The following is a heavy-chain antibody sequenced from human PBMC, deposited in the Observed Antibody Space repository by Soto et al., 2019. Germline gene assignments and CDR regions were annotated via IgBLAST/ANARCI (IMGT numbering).Heavy chain of an antibody. Sequence: EVQLLESGGGLVQPGGSLRLSCAASGFSFGSYAISWVRQAPGKGLEWVSAISSSGSSTYYADSVKGRFTISRDNSKNTLFLQMNSLRAEDTALYYCASPIGDFWSGNWAPSFFDCWGQGTLVTVSS. CDR3: ASPIGDFWSGNWAPSFFDC. V-gene: IGHV3-23*01. D-gene: IGHD3-3*01. CDR2: ISSSGSST. CDR1: GFSFGSYA. J-gene: IGHJ4*02.